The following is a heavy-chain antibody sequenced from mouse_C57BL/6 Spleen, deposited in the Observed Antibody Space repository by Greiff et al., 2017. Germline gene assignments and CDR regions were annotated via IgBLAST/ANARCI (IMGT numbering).Heavy chain of an antibody. V-gene: IGHV5-4*01. CDR3: ARDKDGISDGYHYGYFAV. CDR1: GFTFSSYA. J-gene: IGHJ1*03. CDR2: ISDGGSYN. D-gene: IGHD2-3*01. Sequence: EVKVVESGGGLVKPGGSLKLSCAASGFTFSSYAMSWVRQTPEKRLEWVATISDGGSYNYYPDNVKGRFTISRDNAKNNLSLQLSHLKSAATAMSSCARDKDGISDGYHYGYFAVWGTGTTVTVSS.